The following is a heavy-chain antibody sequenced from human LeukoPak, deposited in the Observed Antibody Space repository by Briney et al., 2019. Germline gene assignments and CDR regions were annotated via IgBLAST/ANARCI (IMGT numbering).Heavy chain of an antibody. CDR1: GDSISSSSYY. CDR3: ARDAHYCPNGVCYDNSFDP. J-gene: IGHJ5*02. Sequence: SETLSLTCTVSGDSISSSSYYWAWIRQPPGKGLEWIGSIYYNEDTYYNPSLGSRVMISVDTSRNQFSLKLNSVTAADTAVYYCARDAHYCPNGVCYDNSFDPWGQGTLVTVSS. D-gene: IGHD2-8*01. V-gene: IGHV4-39*07. CDR2: IYYNEDT.